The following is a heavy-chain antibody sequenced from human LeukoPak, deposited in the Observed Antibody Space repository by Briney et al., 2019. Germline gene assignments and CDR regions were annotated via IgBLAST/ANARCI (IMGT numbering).Heavy chain of an antibody. Sequence: GGSLRLSCVASGVTLSNYAMSWARQAPGKGLEWVSVIYSGGSTYYADSVRGRFTISRDNSKNTLYVQMNSLRDEDTAVYYCAKDQRWESPHYLDSWGQGTLVTVSS. CDR3: AKDQRWESPHYLDS. J-gene: IGHJ4*02. D-gene: IGHD1-26*01. V-gene: IGHV3-23*03. CDR1: GVTLSNYA. CDR2: IYSGGST.